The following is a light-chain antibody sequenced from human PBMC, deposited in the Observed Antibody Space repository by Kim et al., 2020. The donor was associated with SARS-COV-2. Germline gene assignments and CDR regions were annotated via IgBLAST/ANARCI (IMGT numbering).Light chain of an antibody. V-gene: IGKV3-15*01. Sequence: EIVMTQSPATLSVSPGERATLSCRASQSVSSNLAWYQQKPGQAPRLLIYGASTSATGIPARFSGSGSGTEFTLTISSLQSEDFAVYYCQQYYNWPQTFGQGTKVDIK. CDR3: QQYYNWPQT. CDR2: GAS. J-gene: IGKJ1*01. CDR1: QSVSSN.